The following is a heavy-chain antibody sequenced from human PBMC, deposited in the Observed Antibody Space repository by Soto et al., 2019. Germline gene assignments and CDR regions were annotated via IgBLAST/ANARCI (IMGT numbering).Heavy chain of an antibody. J-gene: IGHJ6*02. CDR3: ARDGIAAAGTRSRNMDV. CDR1: GYTFTTYD. V-gene: IGHV1-8*01. D-gene: IGHD6-13*01. Sequence: ASVKASCKASGYTFTTYDFNWVRQAPGQGLEWMGWLNPKSGMTGSAQKLQGRVTMTTDTSTSTAYMELRSLRSDDTAVYYCARDGIAAAGTRSRNMDVWGQGTTVTVSS. CDR2: LNPKSGMT.